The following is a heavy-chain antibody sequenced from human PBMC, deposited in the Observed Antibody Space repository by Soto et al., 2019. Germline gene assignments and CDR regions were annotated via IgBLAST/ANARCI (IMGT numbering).Heavy chain of an antibody. CDR1: GFTFSSYA. CDR2: ISGTGGTT. J-gene: IGHJ4*02. CDR3: AKVFVETGGSSGWPWSFHF. V-gene: IGHV3-23*01. Sequence: EVQLLESGGGLVQPGGSLRLSCAASGFTFSSYAMSWVRQAPGKGLEWVSAISGTGGTTYYADSVNGRFTISRDNSRNTLHLQMNSLRAEDTAIYYCAKVFVETGGSSGWPWSFHFWGQGTLVTVSS. D-gene: IGHD6-25*01.